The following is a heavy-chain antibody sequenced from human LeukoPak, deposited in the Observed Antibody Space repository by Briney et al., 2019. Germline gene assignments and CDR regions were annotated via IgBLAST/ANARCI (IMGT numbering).Heavy chain of an antibody. CDR1: GGSISSYY. J-gene: IGHJ6*03. CDR3: ARGLIVVVPAAYGDYYYMDV. V-gene: IGHV4-4*07. D-gene: IGHD2-2*01. CDR2: IYTSGST. Sequence: SETLSLTCTVSGGSISSYYWGWIRQPAGKGLEWIGRIYTSGSTNYNPSLKSRVTMSVDTSKNQFSLKLSSVTAADTAVYYCARGLIVVVPAAYGDYYYMDVWGKGTTVTVSS.